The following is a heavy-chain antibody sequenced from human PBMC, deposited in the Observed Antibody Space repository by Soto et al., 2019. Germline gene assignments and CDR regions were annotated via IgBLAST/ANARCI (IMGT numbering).Heavy chain of an antibody. CDR1: GGSMSSYY. D-gene: IGHD3-3*01. J-gene: IGHJ4*02. V-gene: IGHV4-59*01. Sequence: QVQLQESGPGLVKPSETLSLTCTVSGGSMSSYYWNWIRQPPGKGLEWIGYIFYSGSTNYNPSLKSRVTISVASSKNQFSLNLSSVTAADTAVYYCARGPALLRFAFWGQGTLVTVSS. CDR3: ARGPALLRFAF. CDR2: IFYSGST.